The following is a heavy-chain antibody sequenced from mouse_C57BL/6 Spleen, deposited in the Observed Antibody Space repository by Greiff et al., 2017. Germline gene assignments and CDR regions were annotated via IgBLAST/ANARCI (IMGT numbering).Heavy chain of an antibody. CDR3: ARSLYYYGSSPYYAMDY. D-gene: IGHD1-1*01. CDR1: GYTFTDYN. V-gene: IGHV1-18*01. Sequence: EVQLQQSGPELVKPGASVKIPCKASGYTFTDYNMDWVKQSHGKSLEWIGDINPNNGGTIYNQKFKGKATLTVDKSSSTAYMELRSLTSEDTAVYYCARSLYYYGSSPYYAMDYWGQGTSVTVSS. CDR2: INPNNGGT. J-gene: IGHJ4*01.